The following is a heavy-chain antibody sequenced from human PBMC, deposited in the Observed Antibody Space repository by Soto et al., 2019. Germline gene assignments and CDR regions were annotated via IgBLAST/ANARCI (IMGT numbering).Heavy chain of an antibody. Sequence: EAQLVESGGGLVQPGGSLRLSCAASGFTFSGYWMHWVRQAPERGLVWVSRINGDGTTTHYADSVKGRFTISRDNAKNTLYLQMNSLRAADTAVYSCVRSREGYNLVADYWGQGTLVTVSS. J-gene: IGHJ4*02. CDR1: GFTFSGYW. D-gene: IGHD5-12*01. V-gene: IGHV3-74*01. CDR2: INGDGTTT. CDR3: VRSREGYNLVADY.